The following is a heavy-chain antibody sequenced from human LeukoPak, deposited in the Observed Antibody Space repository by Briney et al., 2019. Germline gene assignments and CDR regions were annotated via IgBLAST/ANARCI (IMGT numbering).Heavy chain of an antibody. Sequence: SETLSLTCAVYGGSFSGYYWSWIRQPPGKGLEWSGEINHSGSTNYNPSLKSRVTISVDTSKNQFSLKLSSVTAADTAVYYCARADSGYDQYYFDYWGQGTLVTVSS. D-gene: IGHD5-12*01. CDR1: GGSFSGYY. CDR3: ARADSGYDQYYFDY. J-gene: IGHJ4*02. CDR2: INHSGST. V-gene: IGHV4-34*01.